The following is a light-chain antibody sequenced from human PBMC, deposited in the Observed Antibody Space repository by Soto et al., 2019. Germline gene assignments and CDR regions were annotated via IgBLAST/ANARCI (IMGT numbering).Light chain of an antibody. J-gene: IGLJ3*02. CDR3: QSYDNSLTAWV. Sequence: QSVLTQPPSVSGAPGQRVTISCTGSSSNFGAGYDVHWYQQLPGTAPKLLIYGNSNRPSGVPDRFSGSKSGTSASLAITGLQTEDEAHYYCQSYDNSLTAWVFGGGTKRTVL. CDR1: SSNFGAGYD. V-gene: IGLV1-40*01. CDR2: GNS.